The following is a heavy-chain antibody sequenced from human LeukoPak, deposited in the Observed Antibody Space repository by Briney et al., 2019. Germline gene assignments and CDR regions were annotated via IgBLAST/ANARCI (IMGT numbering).Heavy chain of an antibody. V-gene: IGHV1-2*02. J-gene: IGHJ4*02. Sequence: GASVTVSCKASGYTFTGYYMHWVRQAPGQGLEWMGWINPNSGGTNYAQKFQGRVTMTRDTSISTAYMELSRRRSDDTAVYYCARSSPFYCSSTSCSRIKYLDYWGQGTLVTVSS. D-gene: IGHD2-2*01. CDR2: INPNSGGT. CDR1: GYTFTGYY. CDR3: ARSSPFYCSSTSCSRIKYLDY.